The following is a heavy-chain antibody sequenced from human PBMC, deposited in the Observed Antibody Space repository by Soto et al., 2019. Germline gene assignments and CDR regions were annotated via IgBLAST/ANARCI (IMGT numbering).Heavy chain of an antibody. CDR2: INHSGST. Sequence: QVQLQQWGAGLLKPSETLSLTCAVYGGSFSGYYWSWIRQPPGKGLEWIGEINHSGSTNYNPSLKSRVTISVDTSKNQFSLKLSSVTAADTAVYYCARGWQLGQYYFDYWGQGTLVTVSS. CDR3: ARGWQLGQYYFDY. J-gene: IGHJ4*02. CDR1: GGSFSGYY. D-gene: IGHD6-13*01. V-gene: IGHV4-34*01.